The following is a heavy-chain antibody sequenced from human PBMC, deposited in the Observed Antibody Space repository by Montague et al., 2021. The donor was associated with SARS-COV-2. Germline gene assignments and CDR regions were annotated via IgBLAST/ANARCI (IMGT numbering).Heavy chain of an antibody. V-gene: IGHV4-59*01. CDR2: IHYIGST. Sequence: SETLSLTCTVSGGSISSFYWTWIRQPPGQGLEWIGIIHYIGSTXXXPSXXXRXTISVDPSKNQFSLKLRSVTAADTAVYYCVAGLLGLPYTVNWYDHWGQGTLVTVSS. CDR3: VAGLLGLPYTVNWYDH. CDR1: GGSISSFY. D-gene: IGHD6-19*01. J-gene: IGHJ5*02.